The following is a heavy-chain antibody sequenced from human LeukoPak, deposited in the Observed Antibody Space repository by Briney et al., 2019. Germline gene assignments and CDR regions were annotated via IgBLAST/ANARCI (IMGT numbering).Heavy chain of an antibody. D-gene: IGHD2-15*01. V-gene: IGHV3-30*03. CDR2: ISHDVHTT. J-gene: IGHJ3*02. Sequence: SGTSLRLSCAASGFIFSDSILHWVRQIPGKGLEWVAVISHDVHTTLYEDSLRGRFTISRDNSKNTVYLQMSSLRAEDTALYLCGGEAHSSGRAGAFDIWGQGTMVTVSS. CDR1: GFIFSDSI. CDR3: GGEAHSSGRAGAFDI.